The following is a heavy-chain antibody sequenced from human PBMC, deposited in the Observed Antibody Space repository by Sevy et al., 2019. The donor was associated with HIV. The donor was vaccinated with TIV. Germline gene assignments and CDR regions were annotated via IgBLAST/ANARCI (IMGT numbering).Heavy chain of an antibody. J-gene: IGHJ4*02. V-gene: IGHV3-53*01. CDR3: ATGIAAAGHSFDY. Sequence: GGSLRLSCAASGFTVSSNYMSWVRQAPGKGLEWVSAIYSDDSTYYADSVKGRFTISRDNSKNTLYLQMNSLRAEDTAVYYCATGIAAAGHSFDYWGQGTLVTVSS. CDR2: IYSDDST. D-gene: IGHD6-13*01. CDR1: GFTVSSNY.